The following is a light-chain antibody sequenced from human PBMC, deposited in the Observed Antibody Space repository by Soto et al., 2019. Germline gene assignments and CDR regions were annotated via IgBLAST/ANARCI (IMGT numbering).Light chain of an antibody. Sequence: EIVMTQSPATLSVSPGKISTLSCRASQSVSSNLAWYQQKPGQAPRLLIYGASTRATGIPARFSGSGSGTEFTLTISSLKSEDFAVYYCQQYNNWPPITFGHGTRLEIK. CDR2: GAS. CDR3: QQYNNWPPIT. V-gene: IGKV3-15*01. J-gene: IGKJ5*01. CDR1: QSVSSN.